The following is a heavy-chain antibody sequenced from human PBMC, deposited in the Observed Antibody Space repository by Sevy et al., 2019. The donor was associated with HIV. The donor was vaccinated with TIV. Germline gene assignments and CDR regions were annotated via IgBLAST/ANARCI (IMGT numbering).Heavy chain of an antibody. CDR1: EFTFGDYA. D-gene: IGHD1-20*01. V-gene: IGHV3-49*03. CDR3: SRAGSITGTTGYYFDY. J-gene: IGHJ4*02. CDR2: IRSKAYGGTT. Sequence: GGSLRLSCTASEFTFGDYAMSWFRQAPGKGLEWVGFIRSKAYGGTTEYAASVKGRFTISRDDSKSIAYLQMNSLKTEDTAVYYCSRAGSITGTTGYYFDYWGQGTLVTVSS.